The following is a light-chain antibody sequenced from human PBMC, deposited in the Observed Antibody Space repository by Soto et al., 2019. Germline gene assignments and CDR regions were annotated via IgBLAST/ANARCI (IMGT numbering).Light chain of an antibody. CDR1: QSVLSSSNKKNY. J-gene: IGKJ4*01. CDR3: QQRYSAPLT. CDR2: WAS. V-gene: IGKV4-1*01. Sequence: DIVMTQSPDSLAVSLGERATINCKSSQSVLSSSNKKNYLAWHQQKPGQPPKLLISWASSRQSGVPDRFSGSGSGTDFTLTISSLQAEDVAVSYCQQRYSAPLTFAGGTKVEIK.